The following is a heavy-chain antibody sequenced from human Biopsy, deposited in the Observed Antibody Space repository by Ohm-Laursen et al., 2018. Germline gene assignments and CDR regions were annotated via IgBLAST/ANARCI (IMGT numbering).Heavy chain of an antibody. CDR1: GGSLSSYY. D-gene: IGHD3-22*01. J-gene: IGHJ3*02. Sequence: PGTLSLTCIVSGGSLSSYYWSWIRQPAGKGLEWIGRIYSSGSTNYNPSLKSRVTLSMDTSKRQFSLKLSFVTAADTAVYYCARWTPEYDSSRYYLDAFDIWGQGTKVTVSS. CDR2: IYSSGST. V-gene: IGHV4-4*07. CDR3: ARWTPEYDSSRYYLDAFDI.